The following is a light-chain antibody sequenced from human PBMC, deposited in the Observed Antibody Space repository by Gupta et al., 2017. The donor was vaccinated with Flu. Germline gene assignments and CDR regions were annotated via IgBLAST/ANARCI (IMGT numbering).Light chain of an antibody. CDR2: GTS. Sequence: IVLTQSPGTLSLSPGERATLSCRASQTISTNYLAWYQQKPGQAPSLIIYGTSNRATGIPDRFSGSGYGKDFTLTIDRREHEDFAVYYCQQVCTIRSFGGGTRVEIK. V-gene: IGKV3-20*01. CDR3: QQVCTIRS. J-gene: IGKJ4*01. CDR1: QTISTNY.